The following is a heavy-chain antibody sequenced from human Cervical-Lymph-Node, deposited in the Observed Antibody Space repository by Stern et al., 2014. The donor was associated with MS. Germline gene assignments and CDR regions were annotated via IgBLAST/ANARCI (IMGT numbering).Heavy chain of an antibody. V-gene: IGHV3-23*04. J-gene: IGHJ6*02. Sequence: EEQLVESGGDLVQPGGSLRLSCAASGLTFNKYAMNWVRQAPGKGLEWVSTISGSGGSRYYADSVKGRFTISRDNSENTLYLQMHSLRAEDTAIYYCAKQYFDSSGYSYYYGMDVWGQGTTVTVSS. D-gene: IGHD3-22*01. CDR1: GLTFNKYA. CDR2: ISGSGGSR. CDR3: AKQYFDSSGYSYYYGMDV.